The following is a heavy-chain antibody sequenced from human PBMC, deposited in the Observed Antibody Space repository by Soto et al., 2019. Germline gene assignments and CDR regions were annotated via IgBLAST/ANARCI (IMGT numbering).Heavy chain of an antibody. J-gene: IGHJ4*02. CDR1: GGSISSGGYY. CDR2: IYYSGST. D-gene: IGHD2-2*02. V-gene: IGHV4-31*03. CDR3: ARAYTSYFDY. Sequence: QVQLQESGPGLVKPSQTLSLTCTVSGGSISSGGYYWSWIRQHPGKGLEWIGYIYYSGSTYYNPSLKSGFTISVDTCKNQFSLKLSSVTAADTAVYCCARAYTSYFDYWGQGTLVTVSS.